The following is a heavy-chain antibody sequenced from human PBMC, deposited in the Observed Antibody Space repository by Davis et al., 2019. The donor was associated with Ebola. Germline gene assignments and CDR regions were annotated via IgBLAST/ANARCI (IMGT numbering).Heavy chain of an antibody. CDR1: GGSISSYY. CDR3: ARDRSTIFANPYYFDY. D-gene: IGHD3-3*01. J-gene: IGHJ4*02. CDR2: IYTSGST. V-gene: IGHV4-4*07. Sequence: PSETLSLTCTVSGGSISSYYWSWIRQPAGKGLEWIGRIYTSGSTNYNPSLKSRVTMSVDTSKNQFSLKLGSVTAADTAVYYCARDRSTIFANPYYFDYWGQGTLVTVSS.